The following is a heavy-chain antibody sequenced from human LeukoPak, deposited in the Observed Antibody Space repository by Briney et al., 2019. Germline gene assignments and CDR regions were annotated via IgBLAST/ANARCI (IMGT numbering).Heavy chain of an antibody. D-gene: IGHD3-10*01. V-gene: IGHV4-59*08. J-gene: IGHJ4*02. CDR2: IYYSGST. CDR3: ARYGSGTYPRFDY. CDR1: GGSISGYY. Sequence: SETQSLTCTVSGGSISGYYWSWIRQPPGKGLEWIGYIYYSGSTNYNPSLQSRVTISVDTSKNQFSLNLSSVTAADTAVYYCARYGSGTYPRFDYWGRGTLVTVSS.